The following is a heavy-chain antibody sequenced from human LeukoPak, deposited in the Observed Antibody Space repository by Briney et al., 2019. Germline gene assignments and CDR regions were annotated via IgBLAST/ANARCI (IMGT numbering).Heavy chain of an antibody. V-gene: IGHV3-48*01. D-gene: IGHD5-18*01. CDR2: ISSSSSTI. J-gene: IGHJ4*02. CDR3: ARAGTWIQLWSSTHAFDY. CDR1: GFTFSSYS. Sequence: PGGSLRLSCAASGFTFSSYSMNWVRQAPGKGLEWVSYISSSSSTIYYADSVKGRFTISRDNAKNSLYLQMNSLRAEDTAVYYCARAGTWIQLWSSTHAFDYWGQGTLVTVSS.